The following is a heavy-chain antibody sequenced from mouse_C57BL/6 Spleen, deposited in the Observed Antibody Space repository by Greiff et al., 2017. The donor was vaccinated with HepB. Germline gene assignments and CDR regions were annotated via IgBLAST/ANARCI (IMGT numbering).Heavy chain of an antibody. Sequence: DVKLVESGGDLVKPGGSLKLSCAASGFTFSSYGMSWVRQTPDKRLEWVATISSGGSYTYYPDSVKGRFTISRDNAKNTLYLQMSSLKSEDTAMYYCARHGGGRGYFDVWGTGTTVTVSS. V-gene: IGHV5-6*02. D-gene: IGHD1-1*02. CDR3: ARHGGGRGYFDV. CDR1: GFTFSSYG. J-gene: IGHJ1*03. CDR2: ISSGGSYT.